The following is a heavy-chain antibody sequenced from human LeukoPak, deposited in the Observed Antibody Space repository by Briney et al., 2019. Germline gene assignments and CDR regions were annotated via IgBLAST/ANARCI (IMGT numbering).Heavy chain of an antibody. Sequence: SETLSLTCTVSGGTISNYYWSWIRQPPGKGLEWIGYIYYSGSTNYNPSLKSRVTISVDTSKNQFSLKLSSVTAADTAVYYCARVAHYYDSSGFDYWGQGTLVTVSS. D-gene: IGHD3-22*01. V-gene: IGHV4-59*12. CDR3: ARVAHYYDSSGFDY. CDR1: GGTISNYY. J-gene: IGHJ4*02. CDR2: IYYSGST.